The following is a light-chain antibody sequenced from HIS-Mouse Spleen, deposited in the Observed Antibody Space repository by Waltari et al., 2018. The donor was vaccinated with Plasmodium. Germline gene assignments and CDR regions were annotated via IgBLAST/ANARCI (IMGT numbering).Light chain of an antibody. J-gene: IGLJ3*02. Sequence: SYELTQPPSVSPGQTARITCSGEALPKKYAYWYQQKSGQAPVLVIYEDSKRPSGIPERFSGSSSGTMATLTISGAQVEDEADYYCYSTDSSGNHRVFGGGTKLTVL. V-gene: IGLV3-10*01. CDR1: ALPKKY. CDR2: EDS. CDR3: YSTDSSGNHRV.